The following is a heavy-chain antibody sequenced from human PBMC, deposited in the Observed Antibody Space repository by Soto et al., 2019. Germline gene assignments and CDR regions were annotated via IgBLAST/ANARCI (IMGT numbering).Heavy chain of an antibody. Sequence: QVQLVESGGGVVQPGRSLRLSCAASGFTFSSYAMHWVRQAPGRGLEWVAVISYDGSNKYYADSVKGRFTISRDNSKNTLYLQMNSLRAEDTAVYYCARYCSGGSCFFDYWGQGTLVTVSS. CDR1: GFTFSSYA. CDR3: ARYCSGGSCFFDY. D-gene: IGHD2-15*01. CDR2: ISYDGSNK. V-gene: IGHV3-30-3*01. J-gene: IGHJ4*02.